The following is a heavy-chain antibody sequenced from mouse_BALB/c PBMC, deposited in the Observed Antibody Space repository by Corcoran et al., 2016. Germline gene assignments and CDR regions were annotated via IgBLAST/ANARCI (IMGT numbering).Heavy chain of an antibody. CDR1: GFSLSTSGMG. CDR3: ARGYYDYDGAWFAY. J-gene: IGHJ3*01. Sequence: QVTLKESGAGILQPSQTLSLTCSFSGFSLSTSGMGVSWIRQPSGKGLEWLAHIYWDDDKRYNPSLKSRLTISKDTSRNQVFLKITSVDTADTATYYCARGYYDYDGAWFAYWGQGTLVTVSA. CDR2: IYWDDDK. V-gene: IGHV8-12*01. D-gene: IGHD2-4*01.